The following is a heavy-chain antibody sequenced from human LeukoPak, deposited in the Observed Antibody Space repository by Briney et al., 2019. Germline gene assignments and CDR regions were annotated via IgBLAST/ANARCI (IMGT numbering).Heavy chain of an antibody. V-gene: IGHV1-18*01. D-gene: IGHD5-18*01. Sequence: ASVKVSCKASGYTFTSYGISWVRQAPGQGLEWMGWISAYNGNTNYAQKLQGRVTMTTDTSTSAAYMELRSLRSDDTAVYYCARSLAWIQTLNFDYWGQGTLVTVSS. CDR2: ISAYNGNT. CDR3: ARSLAWIQTLNFDY. CDR1: GYTFTSYG. J-gene: IGHJ4*02.